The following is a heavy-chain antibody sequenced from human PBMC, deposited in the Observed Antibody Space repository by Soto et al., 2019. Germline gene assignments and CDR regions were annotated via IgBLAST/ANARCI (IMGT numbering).Heavy chain of an antibody. CDR1: GYTFTSYD. J-gene: IGHJ4*02. CDR3: ARERGASSQFYY. CDR2: MNPNSGNT. V-gene: IGHV1-8*01. D-gene: IGHD6-19*01. Sequence: QVQLVQSGAEVKKPGASVKVSCKASGYTFTSYDISWVRQATGQGLEWMGWMNPNSGNTGYAQKFQGRDNMTRHTSISTAYMELSSLRSAATAVYYCARERGASSQFYYWGQGTLVTVSS.